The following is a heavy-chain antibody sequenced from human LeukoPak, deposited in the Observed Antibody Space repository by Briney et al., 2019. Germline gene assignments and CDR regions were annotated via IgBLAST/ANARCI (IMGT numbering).Heavy chain of an antibody. J-gene: IGHJ4*02. CDR3: AVAPMGWLIHFDY. CDR2: MNPNSGNT. CDR1: GYTFTSYD. V-gene: IGHV1-8*01. Sequence: ASVKVSCKASGYTFTSYDINWVRQATGQGLEWMGWMNPNSGNTGYAQKFQGRVTMTRNTSISTAYMELSSLRSEDTAVYYCAVAPMGWLIHFDYWGQGTLVTVSS. D-gene: IGHD3-3*01.